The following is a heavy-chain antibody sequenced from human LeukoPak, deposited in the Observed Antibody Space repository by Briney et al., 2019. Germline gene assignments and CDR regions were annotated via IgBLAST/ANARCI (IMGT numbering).Heavy chain of an antibody. CDR3: ARDLGSGWYYAFDI. CDR2: IFTRGTT. D-gene: IGHD6-19*01. Sequence: PSETLSLTCTVSGGSINSGSYYWSWIRQPAGKGLEWIGRIFTRGTTTYNSSLKSRVTISVDTSNNQFSLKLNSVTAADTAVYYCARDLGSGWYYAFDIWGQGTMVTVSS. CDR1: GGSINSGSYY. V-gene: IGHV4-61*02. J-gene: IGHJ3*02.